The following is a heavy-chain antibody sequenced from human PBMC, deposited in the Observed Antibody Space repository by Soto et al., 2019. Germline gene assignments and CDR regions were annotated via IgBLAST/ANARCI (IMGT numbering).Heavy chain of an antibody. CDR2: IYSCGST. J-gene: IGHJ4*02. Sequence: EVQLVESGGGVVQPGGSLRLSCAASGFTVSTKYMSWVRQAPGKGLEWVSVIYSCGSTFYADSVRGRFTISRDNSKNTVNLQMNSLRAEDTAVYYCARDPWAADYWGQGTLVTVSS. D-gene: IGHD3-16*01. CDR1: GFTVSTKY. CDR3: ARDPWAADY. V-gene: IGHV3-66*01.